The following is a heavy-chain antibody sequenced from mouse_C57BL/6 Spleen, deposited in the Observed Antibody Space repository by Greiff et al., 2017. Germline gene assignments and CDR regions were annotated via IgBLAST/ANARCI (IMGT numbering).Heavy chain of an antibody. V-gene: IGHV5-17*01. Sequence: EVMLVESGGGLVKPGGSLKLSCAASGFTFSDYGMHWVRQAPGKGLEWVAYISSGSSTIYYADTVKGRFTISRDNAKNTLFLQMTSLRSEDTAMYYCARCSSSYYYAMDYWGQGTSVTVSS. J-gene: IGHJ4*01. CDR2: ISSGSSTI. CDR3: ARCSSSYYYAMDY. CDR1: GFTFSDYG. D-gene: IGHD1-1*01.